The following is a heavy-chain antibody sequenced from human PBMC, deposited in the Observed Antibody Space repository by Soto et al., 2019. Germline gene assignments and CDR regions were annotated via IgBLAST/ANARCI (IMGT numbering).Heavy chain of an antibody. D-gene: IGHD3-9*01. CDR2: IYYSGST. J-gene: IGHJ5*02. CDR1: RGSISSSSYY. Sequence: WETLSLTCTVSRGSISSSSYYWGWIRQPPGKGLEWIGSIYYSGSTYYNPSLKSRVTISVDTSKNQFSLKLSSVTAADTAVYYCARHSRGLYDILTGYYSWGQGTLVTVSS. CDR3: ARHSRGLYDILTGYYS. V-gene: IGHV4-39*01.